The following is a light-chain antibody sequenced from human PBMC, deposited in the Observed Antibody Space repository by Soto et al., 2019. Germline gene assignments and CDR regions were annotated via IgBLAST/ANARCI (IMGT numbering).Light chain of an antibody. J-gene: IGKJ3*01. CDR2: GAS. Sequence: EIVLTQSPGTLSLSPGERATLSCRASQSVSSSYLAWYQQKPGQAPRLLIYGASSRATGIPDRFSSSGSGRDFALNISRMEHEDFAVYYCYQYGSSLFAFGPGKKVD. V-gene: IGKV3-20*01. CDR1: QSVSSSY. CDR3: YQYGSSLFA.